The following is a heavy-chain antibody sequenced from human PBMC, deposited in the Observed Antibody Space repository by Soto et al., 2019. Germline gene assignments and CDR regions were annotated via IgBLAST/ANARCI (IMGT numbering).Heavy chain of an antibody. CDR1: GGSISSYY. D-gene: IGHD6-13*01. V-gene: IGHV4-59*01. Sequence: PSETLSLTCTVSGGSISSYYLSWIRQPPGKGLEWIGYIYYSGSTNYNPSLKSRVTISVDTSKNQFSLKLSSVTAADTAVYYCAREGVSSSWYNYYGMDVWGQGTTVTVSS. CDR2: IYYSGST. CDR3: AREGVSSSWYNYYGMDV. J-gene: IGHJ6*01.